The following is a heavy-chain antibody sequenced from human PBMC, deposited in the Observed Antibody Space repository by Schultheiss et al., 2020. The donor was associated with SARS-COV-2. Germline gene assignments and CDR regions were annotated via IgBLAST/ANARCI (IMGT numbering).Heavy chain of an antibody. CDR1: GGSISSGGYS. J-gene: IGHJ6*02. CDR3: ARDIPSNGMDV. Sequence: SQTLSLTCTVSGGSISSGGYSWSWIRQPPGKGLEWIGYIYHSGSTYYNPSLKSRVTISVDTSKNQFSLKLSSVTAADTAVYYCARDIPSNGMDVWGQGTTVTVSS. CDR2: IYHSGST. V-gene: IGHV4-30-2*01.